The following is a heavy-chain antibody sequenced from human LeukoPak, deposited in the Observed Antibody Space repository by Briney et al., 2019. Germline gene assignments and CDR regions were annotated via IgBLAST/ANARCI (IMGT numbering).Heavy chain of an antibody. J-gene: IGHJ4*02. CDR1: GYSISSGYY. V-gene: IGHV4-38-2*02. CDR2: IYHSGST. CDR3: AGHVDTAMGDGIDY. Sequence: PSETLSLTCTVSGYSISSGYYWGWIRQPPGKGLEWIGSIYHSGSTYYNPSLKSRVTISVDTSKNQFSLKLSSVTAADTAVYYCAGHVDTAMGDGIDYWGQGTLVTVSS. D-gene: IGHD5-18*01.